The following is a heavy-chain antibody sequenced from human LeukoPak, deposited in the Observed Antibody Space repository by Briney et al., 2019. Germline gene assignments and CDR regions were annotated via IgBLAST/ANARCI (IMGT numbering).Heavy chain of an antibody. V-gene: IGHV4-34*01. CDR3: ARVGMIVVVIDY. CDR1: GGSFSGYY. CDR2: INHSGSA. Sequence: SETLSLTCAGYGGSFSGYYWSWIRQPPGKGLEWIGEINHSGSANYNPSLKSRVTISVDTSKNQFSLKLSSVTAADTAVYYCARVGMIVVVIDYWGQGTLVTVSS. J-gene: IGHJ4*02. D-gene: IGHD3-22*01.